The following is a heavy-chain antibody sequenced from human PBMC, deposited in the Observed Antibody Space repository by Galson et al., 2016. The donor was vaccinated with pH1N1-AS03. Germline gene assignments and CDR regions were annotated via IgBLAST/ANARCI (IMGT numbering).Heavy chain of an antibody. V-gene: IGHV1-8*01. CDR2: MNLGTAET. Sequence: SVKVSCKASGYTFTDYDIAWVRQVAGQGLEWMGWMNLGTAETVYAQRFQGRLSMATDTAVNTAYVELSGLRFDDTAVYYCARVSRDGYNWNFFGFSDYWGQGTLVTVS. CDR1: GYTFTDYD. J-gene: IGHJ4*02. CDR3: ARVSRDGYNWNFFGFSDY. D-gene: IGHD1-7*01.